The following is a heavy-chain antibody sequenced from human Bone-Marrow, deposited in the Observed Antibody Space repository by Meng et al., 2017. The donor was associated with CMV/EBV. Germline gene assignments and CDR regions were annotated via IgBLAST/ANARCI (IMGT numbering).Heavy chain of an antibody. CDR1: GYTFTGYY. CDR3: ARADRSFDFWSGYPRFDP. CDR2: IDPNSGNT. V-gene: IGHV1-8*02. Sequence: ASVKVSCKASGYTFTGYYMHWVRQAPGQGLEWMGRIDPNSGNTGYAQKFQGRVTMTRNTSKSTAYMELSSLRSEDTAVYYCARADRSFDFWSGYPRFDPWGQGPRVTCYS. D-gene: IGHD3-3*01. J-gene: IGHJ5*02.